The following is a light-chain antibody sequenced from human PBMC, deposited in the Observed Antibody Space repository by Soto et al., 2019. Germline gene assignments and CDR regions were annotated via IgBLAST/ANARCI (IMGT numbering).Light chain of an antibody. V-gene: IGKV3-11*01. CDR1: QSVESY. Sequence: EIVLTQSPASLSLSPGERATLSCRASQSVESYLVWYQQKPGQAPRLLIFGASNRATGIPARFSGSGSGTDFTLTINSLEPEDFAVYYCQQRSSWPITFGQGTRLEI. J-gene: IGKJ5*01. CDR2: GAS. CDR3: QQRSSWPIT.